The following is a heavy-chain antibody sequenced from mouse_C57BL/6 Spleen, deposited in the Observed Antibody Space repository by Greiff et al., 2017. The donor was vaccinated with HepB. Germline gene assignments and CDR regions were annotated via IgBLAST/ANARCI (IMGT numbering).Heavy chain of an antibody. V-gene: IGHV1-64*01. D-gene: IGHD2-2*01. J-gene: IGHJ4*01. CDR1: GYTFTSYW. CDR3: ARWGLDYAMDY. Sequence: QVQLQQPGAELVKPGASVKLSCKASGYTFTSYWMHWVKQRPGQGLEWIGMIHPNSGSTNYNEKFKSKATLTVDKSSSTAYMQLSSLTSEDSAVYYCARWGLDYAMDYWGQVTSVTVSS. CDR2: IHPNSGST.